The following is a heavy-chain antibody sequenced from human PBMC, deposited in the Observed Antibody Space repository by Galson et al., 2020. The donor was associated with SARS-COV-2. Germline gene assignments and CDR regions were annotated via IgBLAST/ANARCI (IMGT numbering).Heavy chain of an antibody. J-gene: IGHJ6*02. CDR2: IYYRGST. D-gene: IGHD6-13*01. CDR3: VRERYSSSWDYYGMDV. V-gene: IGHV4-59*01. CDR1: GGSISSYY. Sequence: SETLSLTCTVSGGSISSYYWSWIRQPPGKGLEWIGNIYYRGSTNYNPSLKSRVTISVDTSKNHFSLKVSSVTAADTAVYYCVRERYSSSWDYYGMDVWGQGTTVTVSS.